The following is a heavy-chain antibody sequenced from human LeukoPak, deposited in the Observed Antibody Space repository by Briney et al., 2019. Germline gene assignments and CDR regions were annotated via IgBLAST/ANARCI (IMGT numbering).Heavy chain of an antibody. D-gene: IGHD3-22*01. CDR3: ARGPGPADDGGGYCFDY. J-gene: IGHJ4*02. Sequence: ASVKVSYKASGYTFTNYYLYWVRQAPGQGLEWMGVINPSGGSTTSAQKFQGRVTMTRDTSTSTVYMELRSLRSEDTAVYYCARGPGPADDGGGYCFDYWGQGTLVTVSS. V-gene: IGHV1-46*01. CDR1: GYTFTNYY. CDR2: INPSGGST.